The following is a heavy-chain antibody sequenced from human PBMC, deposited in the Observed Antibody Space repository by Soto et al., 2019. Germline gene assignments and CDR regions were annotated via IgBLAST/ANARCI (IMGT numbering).Heavy chain of an antibody. D-gene: IGHD3-10*01. V-gene: IGHV3-33*01. CDR3: ARDQISMVRDPDAFDI. Sequence: QVQLVESGGGVVHPGRSLRLSCAASGFTFSSDGMHWVRQAPGKGLEWVAVIWYDGSNKYYADSVKGRFTISRDNSKNTRELQMNSLRAEDTAVYYCARDQISMVRDPDAFDIWGQGTMVTVSS. CDR1: GFTFSSDG. J-gene: IGHJ3*02. CDR2: IWYDGSNK.